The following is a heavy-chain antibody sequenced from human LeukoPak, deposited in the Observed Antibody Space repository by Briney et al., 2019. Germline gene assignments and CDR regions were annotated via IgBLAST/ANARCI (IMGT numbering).Heavy chain of an antibody. J-gene: IGHJ3*02. D-gene: IGHD6-19*01. V-gene: IGHV4-59*01. CDR3: ARGAVAAPYDAFDI. Sequence: SETLSLTCTVSGGSISSDYWSWIRQPPGKGLEWIGYIYYGGNTNYNPSLKSRVSISVDTSNNQFSLKLSSVTAADTAVYYCARGAVAAPYDAFDIWGQGTMVTVSS. CDR1: GGSISSDY. CDR2: IYYGGNT.